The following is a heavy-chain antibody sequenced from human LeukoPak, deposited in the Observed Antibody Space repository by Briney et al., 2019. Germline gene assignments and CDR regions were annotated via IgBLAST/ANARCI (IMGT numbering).Heavy chain of an antibody. CDR3: AREFGYSCGSRYGGNFDAFDI. Sequence: KPSETLSLTCTVSGGSISSYYWSWIRQPPGKGLEWIGYIYYSGSTNYNPSLKSRVTISVDTSKNQFSLKLSSVTAADTAVYYCAREFGYSCGSRYGGNFDAFDIWGQGTMVTVSS. CDR2: IYYSGST. D-gene: IGHD4-23*01. J-gene: IGHJ3*02. V-gene: IGHV4-59*01. CDR1: GGSISSYY.